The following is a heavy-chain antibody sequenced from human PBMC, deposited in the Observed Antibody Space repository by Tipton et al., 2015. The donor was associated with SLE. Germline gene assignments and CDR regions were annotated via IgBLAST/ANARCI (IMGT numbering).Heavy chain of an antibody. Sequence: TLSLTCAVYGGSFSSHYWSWIRQPPGKGLEWIGYIYYSGSTNYNPSLKSRVTISVDTSKNQFSLKLSSVTAADTAVYYCARDMVIAAAGEAFDIWGQGTMVTVSS. J-gene: IGHJ3*02. CDR2: IYYSGST. CDR3: ARDMVIAAAGEAFDI. CDR1: GGSFSSHY. V-gene: IGHV4-59*11. D-gene: IGHD6-13*01.